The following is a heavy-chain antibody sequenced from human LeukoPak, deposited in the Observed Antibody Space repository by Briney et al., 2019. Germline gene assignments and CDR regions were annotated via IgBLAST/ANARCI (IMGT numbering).Heavy chain of an antibody. CDR3: ARLSIAAAGTIDY. CDR1: GGSISSGDYY. CDR2: IYYSGST. J-gene: IGHJ4*02. D-gene: IGHD6-13*01. Sequence: SETLSLTCTVSGGSISSGDYYWSWIRQPPGKGLEWIGYIYYSGSTYYNPSLKSRVTISVDTSKNQFSLKLSSVTAADTAVYYCARLSIAAAGTIDYWGQGTLVTVSS. V-gene: IGHV4-30-4*01.